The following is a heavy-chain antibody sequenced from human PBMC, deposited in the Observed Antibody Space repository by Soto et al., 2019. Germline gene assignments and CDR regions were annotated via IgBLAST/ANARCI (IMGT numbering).Heavy chain of an antibody. J-gene: IGHJ5*02. CDR3: ARTGYGNWLDP. V-gene: IGHV5-10-1*01. D-gene: IGHD3-10*01. CDR2: IDPRDSQS. CDR1: GYSFTDYW. Sequence: GESLKISCKASGYSFTDYWITWVRQMPGNGLEWMGRIDPRDSQSNYSPSFQGHVTISADKSSSTAYLQWNSLKASDTAMYYCARTGYGNWLDPWGQGTLVTVSS.